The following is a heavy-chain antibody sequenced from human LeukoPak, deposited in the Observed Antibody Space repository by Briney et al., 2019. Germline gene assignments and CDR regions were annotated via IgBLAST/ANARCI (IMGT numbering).Heavy chain of an antibody. V-gene: IGHV4-34*01. CDR2: INHSGST. Sequence: RQPPXXXLEWIGEINHSGSTNYNPSLKSRVTISVDTSKNQFSLKLSSVTAADTAVYYCAVRGGYFFDYWGQGTLVTVSS. D-gene: IGHD3-10*01. CDR3: AVRGGYFFDY. J-gene: IGHJ4*02.